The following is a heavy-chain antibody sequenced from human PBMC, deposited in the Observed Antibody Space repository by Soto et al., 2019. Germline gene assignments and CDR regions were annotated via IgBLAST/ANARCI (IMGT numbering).Heavy chain of an antibody. CDR1: GFSFSTYW. V-gene: IGHV3-7*03. D-gene: IGHD1-26*01. CDR3: ASGGWETPI. J-gene: IGHJ4*02. CDR2: IKPDGSDK. Sequence: EVQLVESGGGLVQPGGSLRLSCAASGFSFSTYWMSWVRQAPGKGLEWVATIKPDGSDKYYVDSVEGRFTISRDNAKKSLLLQMNSLAAEDTAVYYCASGGWETPIWGQGTLVTVSS.